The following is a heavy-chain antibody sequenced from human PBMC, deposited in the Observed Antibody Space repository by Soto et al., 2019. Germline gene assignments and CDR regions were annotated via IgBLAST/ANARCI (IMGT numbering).Heavy chain of an antibody. Sequence: PRGSLRLSCAASGLSFSSYWMTWVRQAPGKGLEWVANIKEDGSLKYYAGSVRGRFTISRDNAKDSLYLQMNSLRAEDTAVYYCASHQGHRHNYWGQGTLVTVSS. CDR1: GLSFSSYW. CDR3: ASHQGHRHNY. CDR2: IKEDGSLK. V-gene: IGHV3-7*03. J-gene: IGHJ4*02.